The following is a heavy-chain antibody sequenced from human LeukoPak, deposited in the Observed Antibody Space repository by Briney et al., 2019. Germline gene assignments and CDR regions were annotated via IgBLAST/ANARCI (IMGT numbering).Heavy chain of an antibody. CDR2: ISSSSGYI. Sequence: GGSLRLSCAASGFTFSTYSMYWVRQAPGKGLEWVSSISSSSGYIYYTDSVKGRFTISRDNAKNSLYLQMNSLRAEDTAVYYCASTEGYQLLSNGFDMWGQGTMVTVSS. CDR3: ASTEGYQLLSNGFDM. V-gene: IGHV3-21*01. D-gene: IGHD2-2*01. CDR1: GFTFSTYS. J-gene: IGHJ3*02.